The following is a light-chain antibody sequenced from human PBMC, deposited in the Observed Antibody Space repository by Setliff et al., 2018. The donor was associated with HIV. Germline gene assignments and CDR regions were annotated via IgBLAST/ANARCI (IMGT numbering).Light chain of an antibody. J-gene: IGLJ1*01. CDR1: SSDVGSYNL. CDR3: CSYGSSDTFV. CDR2: EVT. Sequence: QSALTQPASVSGSPGQSITISCTGTSSDVGSYNLVSWYQQRPGKAPKLIMYEVTKWPSGISDRFSGSKSGNTASLTISGLQAGDEADYYCCSYGSSDTFVFGTGTKV. V-gene: IGLV2-23*02.